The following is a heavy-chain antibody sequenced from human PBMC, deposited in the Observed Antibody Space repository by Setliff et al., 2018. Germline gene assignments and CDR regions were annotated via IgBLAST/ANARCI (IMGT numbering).Heavy chain of an antibody. J-gene: IGHJ4*02. CDR2: ISGYDGNT. Sequence: GASVKVSCKTFNYDFSRYRISWLRQAPGQGLEWMGWISGYDGNTKYARRFQGRVTMTTDTSTATAYMELRSLTSDDTAIYYCATWLVAYFASGTFPFWGQGTRVTVSS. CDR1: NYDFSRYR. CDR3: ATWLVAYFASGTFPF. D-gene: IGHD3-10*01. V-gene: IGHV1-18*04.